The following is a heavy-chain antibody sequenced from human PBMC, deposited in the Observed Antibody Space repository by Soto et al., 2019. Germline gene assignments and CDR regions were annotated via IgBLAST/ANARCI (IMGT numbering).Heavy chain of an antibody. V-gene: IGHV1-18*01. D-gene: IGHD3-16*01. CDR2: INGYNGNT. CDR3: ARMGDGPFYCYGMDV. J-gene: IGHJ6*02. CDR1: GYTFSRSG. Sequence: QVQLVQSGAEVKKPGASVKVSCKASGYTFSRSGISWVRQAPGQGLEWMGWINGYNGNTNYTQKMQGRITMTTATPTSTAYMELRSLRSDNTAVYYCARMGDGPFYCYGMDVWGQGTTVIVSS.